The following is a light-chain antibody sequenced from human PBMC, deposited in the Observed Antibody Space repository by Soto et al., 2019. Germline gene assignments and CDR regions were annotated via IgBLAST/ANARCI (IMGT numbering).Light chain of an antibody. CDR3: QQLAIYPRT. J-gene: IGKJ1*01. Sequence: DIQLTQSPSFLSASVGDRVTITCRASQAINSYLAWYQQKPGKAPNLLIYAASTVQSAVPSRFSGGGSGTEFTLTISSLHPEDCATYYCQQLAIYPRTFGQGTRV. CDR2: AAS. V-gene: IGKV1-9*01. CDR1: QAINSY.